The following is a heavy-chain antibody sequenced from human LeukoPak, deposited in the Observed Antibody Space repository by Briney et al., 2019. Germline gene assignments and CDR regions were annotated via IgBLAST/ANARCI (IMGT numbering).Heavy chain of an antibody. D-gene: IGHD3-10*01. CDR2: ITSSSRTI. J-gene: IGHJ3*02. CDR1: GFTFSDSY. CDR3: ARESYYGSSDAFDT. V-gene: IGHV3-11*04. Sequence: GGSLRLSCAASGFTFSDSYMTWVRQAPGKGVEWLSYITSSSRTIYYADSVKGRFTISRDNAKNSLFLQMNSLRAEDTAVYYCARESYYGSSDAFDTWGQGTMVTVSS.